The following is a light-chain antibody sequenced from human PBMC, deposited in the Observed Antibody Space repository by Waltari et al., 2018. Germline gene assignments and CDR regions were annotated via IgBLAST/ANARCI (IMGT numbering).Light chain of an antibody. J-gene: IGLJ2*01. V-gene: IGLV2-14*03. CDR1: SSDVGGYNY. CDR3: SSYTSSAVV. CDR2: DVS. Sequence: QSALTQPASVSGSPGQSITISCTGTSSDVGGYNYVSWYQQHPGKAPKRMIYDVSTRPSGVSNRFSGSKSGNTVSLTISVLQAEDEADYYCSSYTSSAVVFGGGTRLTVL.